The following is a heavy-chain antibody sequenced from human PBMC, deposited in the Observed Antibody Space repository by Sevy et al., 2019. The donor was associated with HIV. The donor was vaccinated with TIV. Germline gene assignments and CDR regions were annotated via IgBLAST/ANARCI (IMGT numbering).Heavy chain of an antibody. CDR2: IYHSGST. D-gene: IGHD3-22*01. J-gene: IGHJ5*02. CDR1: GGSISSGGYS. V-gene: IGHV4-30-2*01. CDR3: ASGDSSGYETWFDP. Sequence: SETLSLTCAVSGGSISSGGYSWSWIRQPPGKGLEWIGYIYHSGSTYYNPSLKSRVTISVDRSKNQFSLKLSSVTAADTAVYYCASGDSSGYETWFDPWGQGTLVTVSS.